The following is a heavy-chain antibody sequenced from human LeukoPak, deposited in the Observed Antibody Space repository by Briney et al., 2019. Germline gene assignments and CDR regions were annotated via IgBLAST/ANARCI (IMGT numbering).Heavy chain of an antibody. CDR1: XYTFTXXX. D-gene: IGHD2-8*01. CDR3: ARVSLLGYCTNGVCYSRGIAVAGLDY. CDR2: TSAYNGNT. V-gene: IGHV1-18*01. Sequence: KVXCXASXYTFTXXXISWVRQAPGQGLEWMGWTSAYNGNTNYAQKLQGRVTMTTDTSTSTAYMELRSLRSDDTAVYYCARVSLLGYCTNGVCYSRGIAVAGLDYWGQGTLVTVSS. J-gene: IGHJ4*02.